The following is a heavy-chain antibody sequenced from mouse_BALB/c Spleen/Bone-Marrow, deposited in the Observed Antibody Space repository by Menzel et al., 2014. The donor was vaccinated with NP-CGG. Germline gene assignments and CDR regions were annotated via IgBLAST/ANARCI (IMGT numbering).Heavy chain of an antibody. CDR3: ARHITTVVADY. CDR1: GFTFSSYA. CDR2: ISSGGSYT. J-gene: IGHJ2*01. V-gene: IGHV5-9-3*01. Sequence: EVHLVESGGGLVKPGGPLKLSCAASGFTFSSYAMSWVRQTPEKRLEWVATISSGGSYTYYPDSVKGRFTISRDNAKNTLYLQMSSLRSEDTAMYYCARHITTVVADYWGQGTTLTVSS. D-gene: IGHD1-1*01.